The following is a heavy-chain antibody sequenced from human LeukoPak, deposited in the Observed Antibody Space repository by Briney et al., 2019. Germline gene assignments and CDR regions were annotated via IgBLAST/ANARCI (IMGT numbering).Heavy chain of an antibody. D-gene: IGHD5-18*01. J-gene: IGHJ4*02. CDR2: ISASGGTT. CDR1: GFTFSSYA. V-gene: IGHV3-23*01. CDR3: AKGNRPAIQLWTHY. Sequence: GGSLRLSCVASGFTFSSYAMSWVRQAPGKGLEWVSGISASGGTTYYADSAKGRFTISRDNSKNTLDLQMDSLRAEDTAVYYCAKGNRPAIQLWTHYWGQGTLVTVSS.